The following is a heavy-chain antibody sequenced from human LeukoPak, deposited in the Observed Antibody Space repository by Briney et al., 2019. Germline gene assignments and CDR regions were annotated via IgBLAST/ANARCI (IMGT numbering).Heavy chain of an antibody. D-gene: IGHD6-13*01. CDR2: MNPNSGNT. CDR3: ARTGYSSSWYPYYYYYGMDV. Sequence: ASVKVSCKASVYTFTSYDINWVRQATGQGLEWMVWMNPNSGNTGYAQKFQGRVTMTRNTSISTAYMELSSLRSEDTAVYYCARTGYSSSWYPYYYYYGMDVWGQGTTVTVS. V-gene: IGHV1-8*01. J-gene: IGHJ6*02. CDR1: VYTFTSYD.